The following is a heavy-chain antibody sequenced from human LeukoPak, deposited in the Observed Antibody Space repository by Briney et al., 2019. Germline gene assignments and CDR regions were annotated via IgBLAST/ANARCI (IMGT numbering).Heavy chain of an antibody. V-gene: IGHV3-30*04. CDR2: ISYDGSNK. CDR1: GFTFSSYA. CDR3: ARSFGLEYYYYYMDV. J-gene: IGHJ6*03. D-gene: IGHD3-10*01. Sequence: GGSPRLSCAASGFTFSSYAMHWVRQAPGKGLEWVAVISYDGSNKYYADSVKSRFTISRDNSKNTLYLQMNSLRAEDTAVYYCARSFGLEYYYYYMDVWGKGTTVTVSS.